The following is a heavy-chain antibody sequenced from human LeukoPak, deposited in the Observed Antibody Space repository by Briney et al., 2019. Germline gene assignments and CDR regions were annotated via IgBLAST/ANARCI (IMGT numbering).Heavy chain of an antibody. Sequence: PGGSLRLSCAASGFSVSSNFMSWVRQAPGKGLEWVSVIYSGGTTYYADSVEGRFTISRDNSKNTLSLQMNNLRAEDTAVYYCARDGYGNNYMDVWGKGPRSPSP. V-gene: IGHV3-53*01. CDR2: IYSGGTT. J-gene: IGHJ6*03. CDR3: ARDGYGNNYMDV. D-gene: IGHD1/OR15-1a*01. CDR1: GFSVSSNF.